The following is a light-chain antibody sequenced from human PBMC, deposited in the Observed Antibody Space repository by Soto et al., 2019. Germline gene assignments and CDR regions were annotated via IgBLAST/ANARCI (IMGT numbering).Light chain of an antibody. CDR3: QQYGSPLT. J-gene: IGKJ4*01. V-gene: IGKV3-20*01. Sequence: VLTQSPATLSLSPGERATLSCTTNEPFNSPYLAWYQQKPGQAPRLLIYGASNRATGIPDRFSGSGSGADFTLTISRLEPEEFAVYYCQQYGSPLTFGGGTKVEI. CDR1: EPFNSPY. CDR2: GAS.